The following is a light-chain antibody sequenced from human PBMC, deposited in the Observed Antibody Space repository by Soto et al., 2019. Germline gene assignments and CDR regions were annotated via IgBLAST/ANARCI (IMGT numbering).Light chain of an antibody. J-gene: IGLJ3*02. CDR2: GNN. Sequence: QSVLTQPPSVSGAPGQRVTISCTGSSSNIGAGYDVHWYQQLPGTAPKLLIYGNNNRPSGVPDRFSGSKSGTSASLAITGVQAEDEADYYCQSYDSSLNGRVFGGGTKVTVL. V-gene: IGLV1-40*01. CDR3: QSYDSSLNGRV. CDR1: SSNIGAGYD.